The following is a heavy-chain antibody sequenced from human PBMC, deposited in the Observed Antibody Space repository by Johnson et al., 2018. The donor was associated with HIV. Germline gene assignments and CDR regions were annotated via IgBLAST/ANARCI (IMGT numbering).Heavy chain of an antibody. CDR1: GFIVSSNY. CDR2: IYSGGST. J-gene: IGHJ3*02. Sequence: VQLVESGGGLIQPGGSLRLSCAASGFIVSSNYMTWVRQAPGKALEWVSFIYSGGSTYYADSVQGRFTISRDNSKNTLYLQMNSLRAEDTAVYYCARDFHEAGSNAFDIWGQGTMVTVSS. CDR3: ARDFHEAGSNAFDI. D-gene: IGHD2/OR15-2a*01. V-gene: IGHV3-53*01.